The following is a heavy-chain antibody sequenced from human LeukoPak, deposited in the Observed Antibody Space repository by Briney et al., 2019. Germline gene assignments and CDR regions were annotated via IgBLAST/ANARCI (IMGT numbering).Heavy chain of an antibody. D-gene: IGHD2-21*02. CDR2: IWYDGSNK. V-gene: IGHV3-33*06. CDR1: GFTFSSYG. CDR3: AKDSGIVVVTFYFDY. Sequence: GXSLRLSCAASGFTFSSYGMHWVRQAPGKGLEWVAVIWYDGSNKYYADSVKGRFTISRDNSKNTLYLQMNSLRAEDTAVYYCAKDSGIVVVTFYFDYWGQGTLVTVSS. J-gene: IGHJ4*02.